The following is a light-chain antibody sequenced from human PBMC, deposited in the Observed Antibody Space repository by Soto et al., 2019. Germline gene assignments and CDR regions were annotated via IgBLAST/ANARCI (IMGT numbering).Light chain of an antibody. V-gene: IGKV1-39*01. J-gene: IGKJ3*01. Sequence: DIQMTQSPSALSSSVGDRVTITCRASQNIGRYLNWFQQKPGKAPNLLIFDASSLQSGVPSRFSGSGSGTEFTLTTSSLRPDSFATYYCRQSYSIPFTFGPGTKVFIK. CDR2: DAS. CDR3: RQSYSIPFT. CDR1: QNIGRY.